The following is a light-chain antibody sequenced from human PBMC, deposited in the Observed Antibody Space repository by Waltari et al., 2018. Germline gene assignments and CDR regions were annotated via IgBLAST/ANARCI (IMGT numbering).Light chain of an antibody. CDR2: GKN. V-gene: IGLV3-19*01. J-gene: IGLJ3*02. CDR3: NSRSWK. CDR1: SLRTYY. Sequence: SSELTQDPAVSVALGQSVSITCQGDSLRTYYASWYQQKPGQAPVVVSYGKNNRPSGIPDRFSGSSSGNTASLTITGAQAEDEADYYCNSRSWKFGGGTKLTVL.